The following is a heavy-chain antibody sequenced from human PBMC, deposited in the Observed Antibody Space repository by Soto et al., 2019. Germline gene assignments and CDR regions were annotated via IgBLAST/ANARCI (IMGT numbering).Heavy chain of an antibody. V-gene: IGHV4-4*02. CDR1: GGFISSSNW. CDR2: IFHSGST. Sequence: VQLVESGPGLAKPSGTLSLTCAVSGGFISSSNWWSWVRQSPGRGLEWIWEIFHSGSTNYSPSLKNRVTISVDKSTNHFSLNLSSVTAADTAVYYCARGSYHLPTSWGPGTLVSVSS. CDR3: ARGSYHLPTS. D-gene: IGHD3-16*01. J-gene: IGHJ5*02.